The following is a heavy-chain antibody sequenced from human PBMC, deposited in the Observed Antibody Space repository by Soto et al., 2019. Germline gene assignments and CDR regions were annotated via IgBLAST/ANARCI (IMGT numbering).Heavy chain of an antibody. CDR1: GGSFSGYY. D-gene: IGHD3-3*01. CDR2: INHSGST. J-gene: IGHJ6*03. Sequence: PSETLSLTCAVYGGSFSGYYWSWIRQPPGKGLEWIGEINHSGSTNYNPSLKSRVTISVDTSKNQFSLKLSSVTAADTAVYYCARLPHATKGSAITIFGWKYYYYMDVWGKGTTVTVSS. V-gene: IGHV4-34*01. CDR3: ARLPHATKGSAITIFGWKYYYYMDV.